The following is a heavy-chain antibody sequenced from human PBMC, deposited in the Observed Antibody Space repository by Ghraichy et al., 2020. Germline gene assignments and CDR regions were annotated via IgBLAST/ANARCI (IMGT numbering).Heavy chain of an antibody. V-gene: IGHV1-3*01. CDR3: ARLVGTPWYVDL. J-gene: IGHJ2*01. D-gene: IGHD6-6*01. CDR1: GYTFSNYA. Sequence: ASVKVSCKASGYTFSNYAIHWVRQAPGQRPEWMGWINAGNGNTEYSENLQGRVTITRDTSASTAYMQLSRLTSEDTAVYYCARLVGTPWYVDLWGRGTLVTLSS. CDR2: INAGNGNT.